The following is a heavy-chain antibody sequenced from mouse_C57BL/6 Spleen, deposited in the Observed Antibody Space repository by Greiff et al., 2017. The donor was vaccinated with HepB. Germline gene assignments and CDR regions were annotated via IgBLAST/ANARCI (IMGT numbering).Heavy chain of an antibody. Sequence: EVQRVESGGDLVKPGGSLKLSCAASGFTFSSYGMSWVRQTPDKRLEWVATISSGGSYTYYPDSVKGRFTISRDNAKNTLYLQMSSLKSEDTAMYYCARPLWDRYAMDYWGQGTSVTVSS. CDR3: ARPLWDRYAMDY. CDR1: GFTFSSYG. CDR2: ISSGGSYT. J-gene: IGHJ4*01. D-gene: IGHD4-1*01. V-gene: IGHV5-6*01.